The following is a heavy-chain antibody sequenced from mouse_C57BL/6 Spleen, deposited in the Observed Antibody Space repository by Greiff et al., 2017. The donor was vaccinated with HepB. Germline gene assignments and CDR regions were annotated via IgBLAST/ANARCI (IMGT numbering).Heavy chain of an antibody. V-gene: IGHV5-9-1*02. CDR2: ISSGGDYI. CDR1: GFTFSSYA. J-gene: IGHJ4*01. CDR3: TTTVVATRAMDY. D-gene: IGHD1-1*01. Sequence: EVKLVESGEGLVKPGGSLKLSCAASGFTFSSYAMSWVRQTPEKRLEWVAYISSGGDYIYYADTVKGRFTISRDNARNTLYLQMSSLKSEDTAMYYCTTTVVATRAMDYWGQGTSVTVSS.